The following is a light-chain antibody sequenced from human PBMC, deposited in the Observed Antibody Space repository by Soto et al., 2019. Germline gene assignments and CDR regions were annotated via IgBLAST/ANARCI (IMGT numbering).Light chain of an antibody. CDR3: QQYEAVVT. CDR2: GAS. Sequence: DIVMTQSPATLSVAPGERATLSCRASQSVSSSYLAWYQQKPGQAPRLLIYGASSRATGIPDRFSGSGSGTDFTLTISRLEPEDVAVYYCQQYEAVVTFGQGTKVDIK. J-gene: IGKJ1*01. CDR1: QSVSSSY. V-gene: IGKV3-20*01.